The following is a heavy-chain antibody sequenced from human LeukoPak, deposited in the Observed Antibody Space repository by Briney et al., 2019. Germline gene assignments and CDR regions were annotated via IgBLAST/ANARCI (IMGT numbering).Heavy chain of an antibody. J-gene: IGHJ4*02. Sequence: SETLSLTCTVSGGSISSYYWSWIRQPPGKGLEWIGYIFHSGNTNYNPSLKSRVTMSIDTSKNQFSLRLSSVTAADTAVYYCARQPYTIGAYYFDYWGPGTLVSVSS. D-gene: IGHD1-26*01. CDR1: GGSISSYY. V-gene: IGHV4-59*08. CDR3: ARQPYTIGAYYFDY. CDR2: IFHSGNT.